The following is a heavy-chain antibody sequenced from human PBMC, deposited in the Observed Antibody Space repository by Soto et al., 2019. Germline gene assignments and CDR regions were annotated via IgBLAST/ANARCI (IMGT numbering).Heavy chain of an antibody. CDR3: ASHSDFWSGYYPN. CDR2: IYYSGST. J-gene: IGHJ4*02. Sequence: SETLSLTCTVSGDSISRGDYYWSCIRQPPGKGLESIGYIYYSGSTNYNPSLKSRVTISVDTSKNQFSLKLSSVTAADTAVYYCASHSDFWSGYYPNWGQGTLVTVSS. V-gene: IGHV4-61*08. CDR1: GDSISRGDYY. D-gene: IGHD3-3*01.